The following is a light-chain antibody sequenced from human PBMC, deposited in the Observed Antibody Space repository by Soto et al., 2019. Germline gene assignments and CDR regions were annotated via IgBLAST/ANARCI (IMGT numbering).Light chain of an antibody. J-gene: IGLJ1*01. CDR3: AAWDDSLNGHV. V-gene: IGLV1-44*01. CDR1: SSNIGTSS. CDR2: TTN. Sequence: QSVLTQPESASGTPGERVTISCSGSSSNIGTSSVHWFQQLPGTAPKLLISTTNQRPSGVPERFSGSKSGTSASLAISGLQSEDEADYYCAAWDDSLNGHVFGTGTKATVL.